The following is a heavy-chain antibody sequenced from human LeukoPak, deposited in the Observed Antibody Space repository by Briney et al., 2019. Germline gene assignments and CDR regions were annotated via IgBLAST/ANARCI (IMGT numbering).Heavy chain of an antibody. CDR2: INTDGTVT. Sequence: PGGSLRPSCAASGFTFSKYWMLWVRHAPGKGLESVSRINTDGTVTTYADSVKGRFTVSRDNADNTMFLQMNSVRDEHTAVYYCATKQWLAPPPDSWGQGTPVTVSS. J-gene: IGHJ4*02. CDR1: GFTFSKYW. D-gene: IGHD6-19*01. CDR3: ATKQWLAPPPDS. V-gene: IGHV3-74*01.